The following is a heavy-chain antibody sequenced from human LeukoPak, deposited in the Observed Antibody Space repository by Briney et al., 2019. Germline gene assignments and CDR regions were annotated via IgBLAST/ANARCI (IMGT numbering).Heavy chain of an antibody. CDR3: AKAGRITMVRGVIISPYYFDY. J-gene: IGHJ4*02. CDR2: ISGSGGST. V-gene: IGHV3-23*01. D-gene: IGHD3-10*01. CDR1: GFNFSSYA. Sequence: GGSLRLSRAASGFNFSSYAMSWVRQAPGKGLEWVSAISGSGGSTYYADSVKGRFTISRDNSKNTLYLQMNSLRAEDTAVYYCAKAGRITMVRGVIISPYYFDYWGQGTLVTVSS.